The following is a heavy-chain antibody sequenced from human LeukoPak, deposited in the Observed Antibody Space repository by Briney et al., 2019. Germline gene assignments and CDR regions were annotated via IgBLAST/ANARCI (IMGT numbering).Heavy chain of an antibody. D-gene: IGHD4-23*01. CDR1: GYSFSNYW. V-gene: IGHV5-10-1*01. CDR2: IDPSGSYT. J-gene: IGHJ4*02. CDR3: ARYGGGFDY. Sequence: GESLKISCEGSGYSFSNYWISWVRQMPGKGLEWMGRIDPSGSYTEYSPSFQGRVTISADKSISLAYLQWSSLKASDTAIYYCARYGGGFDYWGQGTQVTVSS.